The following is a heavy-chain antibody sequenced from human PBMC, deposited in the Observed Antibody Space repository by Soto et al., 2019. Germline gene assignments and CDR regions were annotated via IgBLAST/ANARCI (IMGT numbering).Heavy chain of an antibody. J-gene: IGHJ4*02. CDR1: GFTFRSYW. CDR3: ARERGSGWTFDY. V-gene: IGHV3-7*01. CDR2: IQQDGTEK. D-gene: IGHD6-19*01. Sequence: PGGSLRLSCAASGFTFRSYWMTWVRQPPGKGLEWVANIQQDGTEKNYVDSVKGRFTISRDNAKNSPFLQMNSLRAEDTAVYYCARERGSGWTFDYWGQGTLVTVSS.